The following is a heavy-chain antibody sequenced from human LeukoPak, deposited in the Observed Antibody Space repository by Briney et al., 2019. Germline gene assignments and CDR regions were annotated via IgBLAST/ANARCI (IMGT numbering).Heavy chain of an antibody. CDR3: ARVPASSPGDAFDI. CDR2: IKQDGSEK. V-gene: IGHV3-7*01. J-gene: IGHJ3*02. D-gene: IGHD6-13*01. CDR1: GFTFSSYW. Sequence: GGSLRLSCAASGFTFSSYWMSWVRQAPGKGLEWVANIKQDGSEKYYVDSVKGRFTISRDNAKNSLYLQMNSLRAEDTAVYYCARVPASSPGDAFDIWGQGAMVTVSS.